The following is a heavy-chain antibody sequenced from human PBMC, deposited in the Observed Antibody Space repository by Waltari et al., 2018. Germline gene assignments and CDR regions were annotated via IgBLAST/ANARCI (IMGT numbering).Heavy chain of an antibody. CDR3: AKVNEAGILSRPYDY. D-gene: IGHD3-3*02. CDR1: GFTFSSYV. V-gene: IGHV3-23*01. J-gene: IGHJ4*01. CDR2: IRERGGST. Sequence: EVQVLESGGGLVQPGGSLRLSCAASGFTFSSYVMTWVRQAPGKGLEWVSGIRERGGSTYYADSVKGRFTISRDNSRNTLYLQMNSLRAGDTGVYYCAKVNEAGILSRPYDYWGHGTLVTVSS.